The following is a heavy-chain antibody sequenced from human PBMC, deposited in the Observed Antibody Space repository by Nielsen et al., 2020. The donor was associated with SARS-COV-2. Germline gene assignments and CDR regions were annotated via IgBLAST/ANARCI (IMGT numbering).Heavy chain of an antibody. J-gene: IGHJ4*02. CDR1: GFTFGTYT. CDR2: ILGSGAAT. D-gene: IGHD1-14*01. V-gene: IGHV3-23*01. CDR3: AKDRIPDGLWEIDY. Sequence: GESLKISCTVSGFTFGTYTISWVRRPPGKGLQWVAGILGSGAATFYADSVKGRFTVSRDNSMNTVYLEMSRLRSEDTALYFCAKDRIPDGLWEIDYWGQGTRVTVSS.